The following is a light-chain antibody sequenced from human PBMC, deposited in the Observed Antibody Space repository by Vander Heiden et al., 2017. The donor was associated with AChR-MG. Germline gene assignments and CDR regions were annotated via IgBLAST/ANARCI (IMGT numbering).Light chain of an antibody. J-gene: IGKJ4*01. CDR1: PSVDNY. Sequence: EIVLTQPPATLSLSPGEGATLPCRASPSVDNYLAWYQQKPGQNPRLLIYETSNRATDIPARVSGRGSGTDFTLTIRGLEPEDFAVYYGQQHIKWPRGTFGGGTKVEIK. V-gene: IGKV3-11*01. CDR3: QQHIKWPRGT. CDR2: ETS.